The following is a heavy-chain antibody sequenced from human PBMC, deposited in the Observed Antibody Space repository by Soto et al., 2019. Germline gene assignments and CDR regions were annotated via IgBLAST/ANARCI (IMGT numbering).Heavy chain of an antibody. CDR2: SYHTGTT. CDR3: PRLRSDFWAFEM. Sequence: SETLSLTCTASGDASTTHSHYWAWLRQPPGKGLEWIATSYHTGTTYYNPSLTSRGTISVDTSKNEFSLKLNSVTAADAAVYYGPRLRSDFWAFEMWGQGTMVTV. CDR1: GDASTTHSHY. D-gene: IGHD3-3*01. J-gene: IGHJ3*02. V-gene: IGHV4-39*01.